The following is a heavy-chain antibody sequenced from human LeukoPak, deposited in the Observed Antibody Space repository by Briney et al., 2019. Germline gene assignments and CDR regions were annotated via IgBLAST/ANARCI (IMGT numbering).Heavy chain of an antibody. J-gene: IGHJ4*02. CDR1: GFTFSSYA. V-gene: IGHV3-30-3*01. CDR2: ITYDGSNK. CDR3: TRLPGTATIDY. D-gene: IGHD5-24*01. Sequence: GGSLRLSCAASGFTFSSYAVHWVRQAPGKGLEWVALITYDGSNKYYADSVKGRFTISRDNSKNTLYLQMNSLRVDDTAVYYCTRLPGTATIDYWGQGTLVTVSS.